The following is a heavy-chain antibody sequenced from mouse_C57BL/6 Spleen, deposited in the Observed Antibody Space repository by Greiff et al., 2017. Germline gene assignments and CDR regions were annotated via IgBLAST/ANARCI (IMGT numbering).Heavy chain of an antibody. V-gene: IGHV14-4*01. CDR1: GFNIKADY. Sequence: EVQLQQSGAELVRPGASVKLSCTASGFNIKADYMHWVKQRPEQGLAWIGWIAPANGATEYASKFPGQATITADTSSTPAYLLLSILSSEDTAVYYCTTNGTYYFDYWGQGTTLTVSS. CDR3: TTNGTYYFDY. D-gene: IGHD4-1*01. J-gene: IGHJ2*01. CDR2: IAPANGAT.